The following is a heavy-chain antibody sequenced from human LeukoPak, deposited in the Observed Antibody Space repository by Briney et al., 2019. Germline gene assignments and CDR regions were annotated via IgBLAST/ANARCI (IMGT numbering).Heavy chain of an antibody. J-gene: IGHJ4*02. CDR1: GFTFSTYG. CDR2: ISRSSNTI. CDR3: VRDPIEDFYFDY. V-gene: IGHV3-48*01. Sequence: GGSLRLSYAASGFTFSTYGMNWVRQAPGKGLEWVSYISRSSNTIYYSDSVKGRFTISRDNAKNSLYLLINSLRAEDTAVYYCVRDPIEDFYFDYWGQGTLVTVSS. D-gene: IGHD3-3*01.